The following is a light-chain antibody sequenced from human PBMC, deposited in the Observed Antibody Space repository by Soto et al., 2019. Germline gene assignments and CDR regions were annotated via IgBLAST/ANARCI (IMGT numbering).Light chain of an antibody. CDR2: DAS. CDR1: ESIKGW. Sequence: DIQVTQSPSTLSASVGDRVTITCRASESIKGWLAWYQQKPGKAPKLLIYDASGLKGGVPSRFSGSGSGTEFTLTISSLQPDDFATYYCQQYNNHWTFGQGTKV. V-gene: IGKV1-5*01. J-gene: IGKJ1*01. CDR3: QQYNNHWT.